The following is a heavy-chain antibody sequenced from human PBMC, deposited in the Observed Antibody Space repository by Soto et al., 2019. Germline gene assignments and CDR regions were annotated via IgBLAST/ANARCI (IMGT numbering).Heavy chain of an antibody. Sequence: ASVKVSCKASKYTFTNYAIHWVRQAPGQRLEWMGWINAGNGHTKYSQKFQARVTITRDTSASTAYMELSSLRSEDTAVYYCAIGERYYYDSSGYFGFDYWGQGTLVTVSS. CDR2: INAGNGHT. J-gene: IGHJ4*02. CDR1: KYTFTNYA. CDR3: AIGERYYYDSSGYFGFDY. D-gene: IGHD3-22*01. V-gene: IGHV1-3*01.